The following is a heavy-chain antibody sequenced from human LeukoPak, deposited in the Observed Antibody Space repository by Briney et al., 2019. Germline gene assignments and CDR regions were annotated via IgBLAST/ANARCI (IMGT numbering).Heavy chain of an antibody. CDR3: AGLHPDYFDY. CDR1: GGSLSSNY. CDR2: IYYTVTT. Sequence: SETLSLTCTVSGGSLSSNYWSWIRQPPGKGLEWIGYIYYTVTTAYNPSLKSRVTISVDTSKNQFPLKLSSVTAADTAVYYCAGLHPDYFDYWGQGTLVTVSS. J-gene: IGHJ4*02. V-gene: IGHV4-59*01.